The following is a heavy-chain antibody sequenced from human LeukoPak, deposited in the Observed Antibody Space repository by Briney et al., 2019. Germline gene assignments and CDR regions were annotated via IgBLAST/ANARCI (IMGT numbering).Heavy chain of an antibody. D-gene: IGHD5-12*01. CDR1: GYTFTGYY. CDR3: ARQISGYSGYDSLMYYFDY. V-gene: IGHV1-2*02. Sequence: ASVKVSCKAPGYTFTGYYMHWVRQAPGQGLEWMGWINPNSGGTNYAQKFQGRVTMTRDTSISTAYMELSRLRADETAVYYCARQISGYSGYDSLMYYFDYWGQGTLVTVSS. J-gene: IGHJ4*02. CDR2: INPNSGGT.